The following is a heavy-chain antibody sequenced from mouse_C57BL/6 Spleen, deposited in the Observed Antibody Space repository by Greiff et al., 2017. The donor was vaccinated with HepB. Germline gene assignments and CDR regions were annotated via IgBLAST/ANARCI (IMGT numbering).Heavy chain of an antibody. D-gene: IGHD2-2*01. J-gene: IGHJ2*01. Sequence: VQLQESGAELVRPGASVTLSCKASGYTFTDYEMHWVKQTPVHGLEWIGAIDPETGGTAYNQKFKGKAILTADKSSSTAYMELRSLTSEDSAVYYCTRGYDYWGQGTTLTVSS. CDR2: IDPETGGT. V-gene: IGHV1-15*01. CDR3: TRGYDY. CDR1: GYTFTDYE.